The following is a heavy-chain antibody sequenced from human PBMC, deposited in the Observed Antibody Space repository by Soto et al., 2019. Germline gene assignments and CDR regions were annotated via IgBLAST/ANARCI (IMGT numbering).Heavy chain of an antibody. CDR3: AREVVRPYFDY. J-gene: IGHJ4*02. CDR2: TSYDGTTK. Sequence: GGSLRLSCAASGFTSSMCAMHWVRQAPGKGLEWVAVTSYDGTTKFYADSVKGRLTISRDNSMNTLSLQMNSLSAEDTAVYYCAREVVRPYFDYWGQGILVTVSS. D-gene: IGHD2-2*01. V-gene: IGHV3-30-3*01. CDR1: GFTSSMCA.